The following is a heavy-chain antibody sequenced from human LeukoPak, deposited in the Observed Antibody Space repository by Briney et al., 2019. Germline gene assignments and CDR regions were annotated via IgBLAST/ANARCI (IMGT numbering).Heavy chain of an antibody. CDR3: ARAIAVASDV. CDR2: IRYDGSDK. D-gene: IGHD6-19*01. J-gene: IGHJ6*04. CDR1: GFTFNNYG. Sequence: PGGSLRLSCAASGFTFNNYGMNWVRQAPGKGLEWVAFIRYDGSDKYYADSVKGRFTISRDNAKNSLYLQMNSLRAEDTAVYYCARAIAVASDVWGKGTTVTISS. V-gene: IGHV3-30*02.